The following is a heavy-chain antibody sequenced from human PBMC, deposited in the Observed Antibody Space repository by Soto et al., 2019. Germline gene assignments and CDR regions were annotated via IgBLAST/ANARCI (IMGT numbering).Heavy chain of an antibody. J-gene: IGHJ5*02. D-gene: IGHD6-19*01. CDR1: GYTFTSYG. V-gene: IGHV1-3*01. Sequence: QIQLMQSGAEVKKPGASVKVSCKASGYTFTSYGIHWVRQAPGQRLEWTGWINAGNGNTKYSEKFQGRVTITRDTSASTAYLELSSLRSEDTAVYYCAKGDSSWVSWFDPWGQGTLVTVSS. CDR3: AKGDSSWVSWFDP. CDR2: INAGNGNT.